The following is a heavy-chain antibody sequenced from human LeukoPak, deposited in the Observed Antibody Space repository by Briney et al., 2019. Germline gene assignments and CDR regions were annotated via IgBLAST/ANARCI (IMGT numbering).Heavy chain of an antibody. D-gene: IGHD3-10*01. CDR3: ARAAMVRGVDYFDS. V-gene: IGHV3-23*01. Sequence: GGSLRLSCAASGFTFNTYGMSWVRQAPGGGLEWVSTLSASGGSTYYADSVKGRFAISRDNSKNTLYLQMNSLRAEDTAVYYCARAAMVRGVDYFDSWGQGTLVTVSS. CDR1: GFTFNTYG. CDR2: LSASGGST. J-gene: IGHJ4*02.